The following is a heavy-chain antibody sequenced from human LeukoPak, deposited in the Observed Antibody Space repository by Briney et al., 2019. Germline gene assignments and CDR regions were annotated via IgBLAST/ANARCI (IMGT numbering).Heavy chain of an antibody. CDR2: IKQDGSER. J-gene: IGHJ4*02. D-gene: IGHD3-10*01. V-gene: IGHV3-7*01. CDR1: GFTFSNYW. CDR3: ARDHYGSGDYYSFFDY. Sequence: GGSLRLSCAASGFTFSNYWMSWMRQAPGKGLEWVANIKQDGSERNYVDSVKGRFAISRDNAKNSLYLQMNSLRAEDTAVYYCARDHYGSGDYYSFFDYWGQGTLVTVSS.